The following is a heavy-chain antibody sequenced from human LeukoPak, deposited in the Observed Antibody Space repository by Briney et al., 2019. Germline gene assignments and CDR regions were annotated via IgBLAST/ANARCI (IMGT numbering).Heavy chain of an antibody. Sequence: PGGSLRLSCAASGFNFSNYAMTWVRQAPGKGLEWVSGVTGSSSNTYYADSVKGRFTISRDNSKNMLYLEMNSLRVEDTAIYCCAKDRSSSTSCSNYWGRGTLVTVSS. J-gene: IGHJ4*02. V-gene: IGHV3-23*01. D-gene: IGHD2-2*01. CDR1: GFNFSNYA. CDR2: VTGSSSNT. CDR3: AKDRSSSTSCSNY.